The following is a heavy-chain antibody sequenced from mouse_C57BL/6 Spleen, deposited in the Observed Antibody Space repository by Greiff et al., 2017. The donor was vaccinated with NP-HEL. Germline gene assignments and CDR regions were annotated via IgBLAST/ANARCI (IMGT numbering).Heavy chain of an antibody. Sequence: VQLQQSGPGLVAPSQSLSITCTFSGFSLTSYGVGWVRQPPGKGLEWLGVIWGGGSTNYNSALMSRLSISKDNSKSQVFLKMNSLQTDDTAMYYCAKRSLDWYFDVWGTGTTVTVSS. CDR1: GFSLTSYG. CDR2: IWGGGST. CDR3: AKRSLDWYFDV. J-gene: IGHJ1*03. V-gene: IGHV2-9*01.